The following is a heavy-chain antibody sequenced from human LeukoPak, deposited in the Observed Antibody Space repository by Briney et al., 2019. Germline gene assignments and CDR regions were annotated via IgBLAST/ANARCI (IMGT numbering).Heavy chain of an antibody. CDR2: IKQDGSAK. Sequence: GGSLRLSCAASGFTVSNYWMSWVRQAPGKGLEWVANIKQDGSAKFYVDSVKSRFTISRDNGKNSPDLQMNSLRAEDTAVYYCTRTGNLAVAGDYWGQGTLVTVSS. CDR1: GFTVSNYW. CDR3: TRTGNLAVAGDY. V-gene: IGHV3-7*01. J-gene: IGHJ4*02. D-gene: IGHD6-19*01.